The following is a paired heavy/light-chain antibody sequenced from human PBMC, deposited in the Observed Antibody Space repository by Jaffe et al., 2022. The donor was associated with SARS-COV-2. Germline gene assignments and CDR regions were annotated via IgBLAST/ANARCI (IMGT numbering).Heavy chain of an antibody. V-gene: IGHV4-61*02. CDR3: ARDNAPPSYGMDV. J-gene: IGHJ6*02. CDR2: IFTSGSA. Sequence: QVQLQESGPGLVEPSQTLSLTCSVSGGSVSSGTYYWTWIRQPAGKGLEWIGRIFTSGSANYNPSLKSRVAISIDTSKNQFSLKLNSVTAADSAVYYCARDNAPPSYGMDVWGHGTTVTVSS. CDR1: GGSVSSGTYY.
Light chain of an antibody. CDR2: GNN. J-gene: IGLJ3*02. CDR3: AAWDDILYGPM. Sequence: QSVMTQPPSASGTPGQRVTISCSGSSSNIGSHSVYWYQQVPGTAPKLLIYGNNQRPSGVPDRFSGSKSGTSASLAISGLRSEDETDYYCAAWDDILYGPMFGGGTKLTVL. CDR1: SSNIGSHS. V-gene: IGLV1-47*01.